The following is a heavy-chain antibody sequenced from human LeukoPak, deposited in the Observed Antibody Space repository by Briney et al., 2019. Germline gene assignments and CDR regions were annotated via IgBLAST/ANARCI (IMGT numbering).Heavy chain of an antibody. V-gene: IGHV1-2*02. CDR3: ARAFGGVIARTFDY. CDR1: GYTFTGYY. D-gene: IGHD3-16*02. Sequence: ASVKVSCKASGYTFTGYYMHWVRQAPGQGLEWMGWINPNSGGTNYAQKFQGRVTMTRDTSISTAYMELSRLRSDDTAVYYRARAFGGVIARTFDYWGQGTLVTVSS. J-gene: IGHJ4*02. CDR2: INPNSGGT.